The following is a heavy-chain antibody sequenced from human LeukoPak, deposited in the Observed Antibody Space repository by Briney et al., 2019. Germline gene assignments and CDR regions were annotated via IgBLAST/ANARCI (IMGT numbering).Heavy chain of an antibody. J-gene: IGHJ4*02. CDR2: IYYSGST. CDR3: ARVSYAGWPYFDY. CDR1: GGSISSYY. Sequence: SSETLSLTCTVSGGSISSYYWSWIRQPPGKGLEWIGYIYYSGSTNYNPPLKSRVTISVDTSKNQFSLKLSSVTAADTAVYYCARVSYAGWPYFDYWGQGTLVTVSS. V-gene: IGHV4-59*01. D-gene: IGHD3-16*01.